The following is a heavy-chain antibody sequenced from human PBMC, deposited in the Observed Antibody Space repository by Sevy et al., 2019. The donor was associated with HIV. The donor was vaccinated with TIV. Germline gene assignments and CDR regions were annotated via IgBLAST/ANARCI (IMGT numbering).Heavy chain of an antibody. CDR1: GFTFSSYA. J-gene: IGHJ3*02. D-gene: IGHD3-22*01. Sequence: GESLKISCAASGFTFSSYAMHWVRQAPGKGLEWVAVISYDGSNKYYADSVKGRFTISRDNSKNTLYLQMNSLRAEDTAVYYCAREASYYYDSSGAFDIWGQGTMVTVSS. CDR3: AREASYYYDSSGAFDI. V-gene: IGHV3-30-3*01. CDR2: ISYDGSNK.